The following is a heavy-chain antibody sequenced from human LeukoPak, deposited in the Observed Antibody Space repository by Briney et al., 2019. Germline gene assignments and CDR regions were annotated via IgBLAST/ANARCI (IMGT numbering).Heavy chain of an antibody. D-gene: IGHD2-15*01. CDR1: GGTLSSYA. Sequence: ASVTVSCKASGGTLSSYAISWVRQAPGQGLEWMGGIIPIFGTANYAQKFQGRVTITADESTSTAYMELSSLRSEDTAVYYCARGMVVAATVSYYYYGMDVWGQGTTVTVSS. CDR3: ARGMVVAATVSYYYYGMDV. V-gene: IGHV1-69*13. CDR2: IIPIFGTA. J-gene: IGHJ6*02.